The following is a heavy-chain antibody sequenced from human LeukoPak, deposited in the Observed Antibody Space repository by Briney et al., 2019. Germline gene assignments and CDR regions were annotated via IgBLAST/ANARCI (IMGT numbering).Heavy chain of an antibody. J-gene: IGHJ4*02. CDR3: ARVLHAPYLIDS. D-gene: IGHD2-8*01. CDR2: VFRLQTVRT. V-gene: IGHV4-38-2*02. CDR1: DSSITSTYY. Sequence: SETLSLTCTVSDSSITSTYYWAWFRQPPGKGLEWIATVFRLQTVRTYYNPSLESRVTMSLDPSQNPFSLNLTSVTAADTALYFCARVLHAPYLIDSWGQGTLVTVSS.